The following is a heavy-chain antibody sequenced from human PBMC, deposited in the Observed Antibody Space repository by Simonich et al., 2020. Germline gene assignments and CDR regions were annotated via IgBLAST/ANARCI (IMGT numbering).Heavy chain of an antibody. V-gene: IGHV3-21*01. J-gene: IGHJ6*02. CDR1: GFTFSSYS. D-gene: IGHD2-2*01. CDR2: ISSSSSYI. Sequence: EVQLVESGGGLVKPGGSLRLSCAASGFTFSSYSMNWVRQAPGKGLEWVSSISSSSSYIYYADSVKGRFTIPRDNAKNSLYLQMNILRAEDTAVYYWAGGVYCSSTSCSTYYYYGMDVWGQGTTVTVSS. CDR3: AGGVYCSSTSCSTYYYYGMDV.